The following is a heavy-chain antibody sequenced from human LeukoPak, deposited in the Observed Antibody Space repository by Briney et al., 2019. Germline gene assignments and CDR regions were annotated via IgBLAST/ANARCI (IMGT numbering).Heavy chain of an antibody. Sequence: SETLSLTCTVSGGSIGSSSYYWGWIRQPPGKGLEWIGSIYYSGSTYYNPSLKSRVTISVDTSKNQFSLKLSSVTAADTAVYYCARITVVTGYYFDYWGQGTLVTVSS. CDR2: IYYSGST. CDR1: GGSIGSSSYY. J-gene: IGHJ4*02. D-gene: IGHD2-15*01. V-gene: IGHV4-39*01. CDR3: ARITVVTGYYFDY.